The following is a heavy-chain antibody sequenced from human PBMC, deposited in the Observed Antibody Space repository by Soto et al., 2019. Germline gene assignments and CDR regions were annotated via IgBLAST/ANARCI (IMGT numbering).Heavy chain of an antibody. V-gene: IGHV2-5*01. CDR2: IYWNDDK. J-gene: IGHJ4*02. Sequence: SGPTLVNPTQTLTLTCTYSGFSLRTTGVGVGWIRQPPGKALEWLGIIYWNDDKRYSPSLKNRFTLTSDISKSQVVLTMTNMDPVDTATYYCAHTWGLPFDYWGQGTLVTVSS. D-gene: IGHD3-16*01. CDR3: AHTWGLPFDY. CDR1: GFSLRTTGVG.